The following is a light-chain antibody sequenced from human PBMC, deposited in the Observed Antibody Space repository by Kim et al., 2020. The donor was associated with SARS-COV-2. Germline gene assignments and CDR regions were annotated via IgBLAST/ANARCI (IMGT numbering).Light chain of an antibody. CDR2: EAS. V-gene: IGKV3-11*01. Sequence: GALSLSPGDGGTRYGSASQGDIHYLAWYQQKPGQAPRHLSYEASKRAAGIPARFSGSGSGTDFTLTIRRLEPGDSAVYFCQQRGSFGQGTRLEIK. CDR3: QQRGS. J-gene: IGKJ5*01. CDR1: QGDIHY.